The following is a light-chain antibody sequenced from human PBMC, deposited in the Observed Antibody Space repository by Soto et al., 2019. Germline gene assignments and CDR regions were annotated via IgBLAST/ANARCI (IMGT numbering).Light chain of an antibody. CDR1: SSDVGGYNY. Sequence: QSVLTQSPSASGSPGQSVTISCTGTSSDVGGYNYVSWYQQHPGKAPKLMIYEVSKRPSGVPDRFSGSKSGNTASLTVSGLQAEDEAEYYCTSYAGSNNFVVFGGGTKLTVL. V-gene: IGLV2-8*01. CDR3: TSYAGSNNFVV. J-gene: IGLJ2*01. CDR2: EVS.